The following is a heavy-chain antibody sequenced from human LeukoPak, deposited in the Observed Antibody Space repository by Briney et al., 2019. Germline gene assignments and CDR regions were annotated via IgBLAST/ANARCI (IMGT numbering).Heavy chain of an antibody. D-gene: IGHD3-16*01. Sequence: SETLSLSCTVSGGSISGHYWSWIRQPPGKGLEWIGYIYYSGSTNYNPSLKSRVTISVDTSKNQFSLKLSSVTAADTAVYYCARAVGGYVLSYWGQGTLVTVSS. CDR1: GGSISGHY. CDR2: IYYSGST. V-gene: IGHV4-59*11. J-gene: IGHJ4*02. CDR3: ARAVGGYVLSY.